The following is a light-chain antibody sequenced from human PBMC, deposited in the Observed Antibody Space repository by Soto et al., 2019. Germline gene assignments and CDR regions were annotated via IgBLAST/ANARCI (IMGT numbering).Light chain of an antibody. CDR3: QRYGTSPWST. CDR1: QSLDSNY. J-gene: IGKJ2*01. V-gene: IGKV3-20*01. Sequence: EILLTQSPGTLSLSPGESATLSCRASQSLDSNYLAWYQQKPGQAPRLLIYGGSSRATGIPDRFTGGGSGTDFTRTSSRLEPEDWAIYFGQRYGTSPWSTFGRGTKREIK. CDR2: GGS.